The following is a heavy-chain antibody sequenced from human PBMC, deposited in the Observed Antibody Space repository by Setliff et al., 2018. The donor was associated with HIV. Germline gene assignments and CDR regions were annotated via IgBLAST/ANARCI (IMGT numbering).Heavy chain of an antibody. CDR2: INSDGSST. Sequence: GGSLRLSCAASGFTFSSYWMHWVRQAPGKGLVWVSHINSDGSSTSYADSVKGRFTISRDNAKNTLYMQMNSLRAEDTAVYYCARPYTVWVYGMDVWGQGTTVTVSS. CDR3: ARPYTVWVYGMDV. CDR1: GFTFSSYW. V-gene: IGHV3-74*01. D-gene: IGHD2-8*01. J-gene: IGHJ6*02.